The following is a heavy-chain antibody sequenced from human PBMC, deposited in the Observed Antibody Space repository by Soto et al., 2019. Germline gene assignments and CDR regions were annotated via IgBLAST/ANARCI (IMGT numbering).Heavy chain of an antibody. CDR3: ARGYYDIFYNWFDP. CDR1: GGSISSSSYY. CDR2: IYYSGST. Sequence: SETLSLTCTVSGGSISSSSYYWGWIRQPPGKGLEWIGSIYYSGSTYYNPSLKSRVTISVDTSKNQFSLKLSSVTAADTAVYYCARGYYDIFYNWFDPWGQGTLVTVSS. D-gene: IGHD3-9*01. V-gene: IGHV4-39*01. J-gene: IGHJ5*02.